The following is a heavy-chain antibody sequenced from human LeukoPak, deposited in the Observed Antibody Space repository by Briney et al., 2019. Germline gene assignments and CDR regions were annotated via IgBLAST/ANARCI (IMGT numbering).Heavy chain of an antibody. CDR2: ISSSGRTI. Sequence: GGSLRLSCAASEFTFSSYEMKWVRQAPGKGLEWVSYISSSGRTIYYADSVKGRFTISRDNAKNSLYLQMNSLRAEDTAVYYCAELGITMIGGVWGKGTTVTISS. V-gene: IGHV3-48*03. J-gene: IGHJ6*04. CDR1: EFTFSSYE. CDR3: AELGITMIGGV. D-gene: IGHD3-10*02.